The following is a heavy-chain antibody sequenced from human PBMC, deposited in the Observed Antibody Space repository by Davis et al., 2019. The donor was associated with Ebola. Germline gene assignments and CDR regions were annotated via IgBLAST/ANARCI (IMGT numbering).Heavy chain of an antibody. CDR2: IYHNGRT. CDR1: GYSISTGFS. V-gene: IGHV4-38-2*02. J-gene: IGHJ4*02. Sequence: SETLSLTCTVSGYSISTGFSWGWIRQPPGKGLEWIGSIYHNGRTNYNPSLKSRLTISLDTSKNQFSLSLRSVTAADTAVYFCARDFVYWGQGTLVIVSS. CDR3: ARDFVY.